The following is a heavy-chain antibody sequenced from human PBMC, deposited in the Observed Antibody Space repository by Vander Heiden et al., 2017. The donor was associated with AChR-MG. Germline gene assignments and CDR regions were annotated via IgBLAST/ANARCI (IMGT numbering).Heavy chain of an antibody. D-gene: IGHD3-3*02. CDR3: AKDISARPAL. CDR1: GSSFSNYI. J-gene: IGHJ4*02. CDR2: ITEDGDST. V-gene: IGHV3-23*01. Sequence: EGQLLESGGGLAQPGGSLRLSCAASGSSFSNYIMTWVRQAPGKGLEWVSTITEDGDSTYYTDSVKGRFTVSRDNSKDTLFLQMDSLRAEDTAVYYCAKDISARPALWGQGTLVTVAS.